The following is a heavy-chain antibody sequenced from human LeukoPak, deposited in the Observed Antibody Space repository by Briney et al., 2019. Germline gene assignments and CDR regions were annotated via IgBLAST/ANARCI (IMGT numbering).Heavy chain of an antibody. D-gene: IGHD6-19*01. CDR2: IRSKAYGGTT. J-gene: IGHJ4*02. Sequence: GGSLRLSCTASGFTFGDYATSWVRQAPGKGLEWVGFIRSKAYGGTTEYAASVNGRFTISRDDSKSIAYLQMNSLKTEDTAVYYCTRLDSYSSGCSDYWGQGTLVTVSS. V-gene: IGHV3-49*04. CDR3: TRLDSYSSGCSDY. CDR1: GFTFGDYA.